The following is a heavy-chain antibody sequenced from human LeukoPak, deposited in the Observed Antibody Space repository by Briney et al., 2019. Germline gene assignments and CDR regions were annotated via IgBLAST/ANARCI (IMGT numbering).Heavy chain of an antibody. D-gene: IGHD6-19*01. J-gene: IGHJ4*02. CDR2: ISYDGSNK. CDR3: AKDLGYSSGSADY. V-gene: IGHV3-30*18. Sequence: GGSLRLSCAASGFTFSSYGMHWVRQAPGKGLEWVAVISYDGSNKYYADSVRGRFTTSRDNSKNTLYLQMNSLRAEDTAVYYCAKDLGYSSGSADYWGQGTLVTVSS. CDR1: GFTFSSYG.